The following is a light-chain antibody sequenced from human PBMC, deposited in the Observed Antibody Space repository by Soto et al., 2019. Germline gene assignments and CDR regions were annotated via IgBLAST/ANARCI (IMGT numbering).Light chain of an antibody. J-gene: IGKJ4*01. CDR1: QNITNF. CDR3: QQYDDLPVT. V-gene: IGKV1-33*01. Sequence: DIQMTQSPSSLSASVGDRVTITCQASQNITNFFNWYQHKLGKAPNLLIYDASNLEAEVPSRFSGTGSGTEFSFTISSLQPEDIGSYFCQQYDDLPVTFGGGTKVEIK. CDR2: DAS.